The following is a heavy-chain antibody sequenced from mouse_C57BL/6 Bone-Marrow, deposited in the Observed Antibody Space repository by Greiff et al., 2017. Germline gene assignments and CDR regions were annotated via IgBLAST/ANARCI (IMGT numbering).Heavy chain of an antibody. Sequence: VQGVESGPGLVKPSQSLFLTCSITGFPIPSGYYWIWIRQSPGKPLEWMGYITHSGETFYNPSLQSPISITRETSKNQFFLQLNSVTTEDTAMYYCAGGTTVGYFDYWGQGTTLTVSS. CDR2: ITHSGET. CDR1: GFPIPSGYY. CDR3: AGGTTVGYFDY. D-gene: IGHD1-1*01. V-gene: IGHV12-3*01. J-gene: IGHJ2*01.